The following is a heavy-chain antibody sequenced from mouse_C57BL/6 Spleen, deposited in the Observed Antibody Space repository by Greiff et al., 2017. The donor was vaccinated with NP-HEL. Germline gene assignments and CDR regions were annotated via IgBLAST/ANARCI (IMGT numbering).Heavy chain of an antibody. CDR2: IDPSDSYT. Sequence: QVQLQQPGAELVRPGTSVKLSCKASGYTFTSYWMHWVKQRPGQGLEWIGVIDPSDSYTNYNQKFKGKATLTVDTSSSTAYMQLSSLTSEDSAFYYGAREEDLPWFAYWGQGTLVTVSA. V-gene: IGHV1-59*01. CDR1: GYTFTSYW. CDR3: AREEDLPWFAY. J-gene: IGHJ3*01.